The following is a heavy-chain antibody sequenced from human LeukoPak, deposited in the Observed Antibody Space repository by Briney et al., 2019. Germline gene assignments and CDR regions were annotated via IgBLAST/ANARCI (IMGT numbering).Heavy chain of an antibody. CDR1: GGSFSGYY. CDR3: ARTARYSSGWHAYYYYMDV. J-gene: IGHJ6*03. D-gene: IGHD6-19*01. CDR2: INHSGST. Sequence: SETLSLTCAVYGGSFSGYYWSWIRQPPGKGLEWIGEINHSGSTNYNPSLKSRVTISVDTSKNQFSLKLSSVTAADTAVYYCARTARYSSGWHAYYYYMDVWGKGTTVTVSS. V-gene: IGHV4-34*01.